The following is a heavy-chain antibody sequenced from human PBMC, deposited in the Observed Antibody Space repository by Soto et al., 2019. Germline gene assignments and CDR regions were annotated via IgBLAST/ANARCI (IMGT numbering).Heavy chain of an antibody. V-gene: IGHV3-66*01. CDR3: KNRPRA. CDR1: GFTVSNNY. J-gene: IGHJ5*02. CDR2: IYSGGST. D-gene: IGHD6-6*01. Sequence: EVQLVESGGGLVQPGGSLRLSCAASGFTVSNNYMSWVRQAPGKGLEWVSVIYSGGSTYYRDSVRGRFVISRDRSENTVYLQMNSLRAEDSGVYYCKNRPRAWGQGTLVTVSS.